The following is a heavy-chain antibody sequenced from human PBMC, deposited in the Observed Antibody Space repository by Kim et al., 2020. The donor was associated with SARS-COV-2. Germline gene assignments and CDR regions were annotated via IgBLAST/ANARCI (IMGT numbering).Heavy chain of an antibody. V-gene: IGHV1-46*01. Sequence: KFQGRVTMTRDTSTSTVYMELSSLRSEDTAVYYCARDLLWFGESLYGMDVWGQGTTVTVSS. CDR3: ARDLLWFGESLYGMDV. J-gene: IGHJ6*02. D-gene: IGHD3-10*01.